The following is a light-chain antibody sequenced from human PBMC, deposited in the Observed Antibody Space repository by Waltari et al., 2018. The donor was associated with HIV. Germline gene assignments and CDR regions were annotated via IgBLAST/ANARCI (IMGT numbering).Light chain of an antibody. CDR1: QTVLHTSSNKNS. J-gene: IGKJ2*01. V-gene: IGKV4-1*01. CDR3: QQHNSPPYT. CDR2: WAS. Sequence: DIVMTQSPDSLAVSLGDRATINCKSSQTVLHTSSNKNSFWYQQKPGQPPKLLIYWASTREPGVPDRFSGSGSGTDFTLTISSLQAEDVAVYYCQQHNSPPYTFGQGTKVEIK.